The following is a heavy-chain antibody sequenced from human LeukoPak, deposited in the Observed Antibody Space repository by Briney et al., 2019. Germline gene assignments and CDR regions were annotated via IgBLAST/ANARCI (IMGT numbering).Heavy chain of an antibody. V-gene: IGHV1-46*01. CDR2: INPSGGST. J-gene: IGHJ5*02. D-gene: IGHD3-10*01. CDR3: ARDAGIGDWFDP. CDR1: GYTFTSYY. Sequence: ASVTVSCKASGYTFTSYYMHWVRQAPGQGLEWMGIINPSGGSTSYAQKFQGRVTTTRDTSTSTVYMELSSLRSEDTAVYYCARDAGIGDWFDPWGQGTLVTVSS.